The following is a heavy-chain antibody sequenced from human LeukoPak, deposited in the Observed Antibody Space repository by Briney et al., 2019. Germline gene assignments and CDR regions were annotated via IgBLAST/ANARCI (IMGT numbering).Heavy chain of an antibody. J-gene: IGHJ4*02. CDR2: IYYSGST. V-gene: IGHV4-39*07. CDR3: ASQLGYFDY. CDR1: GGSISSSSYY. Sequence: SETLSLTCTVSGGSISSSSYYWGWIRQPPGKGLEWIGSIYYSGSTYYNPSLKSRVTVSLDTSKNQFSLKLSSVTAADTAVYYCASQLGYFDYWGQGTLVTVSS. D-gene: IGHD1-1*01.